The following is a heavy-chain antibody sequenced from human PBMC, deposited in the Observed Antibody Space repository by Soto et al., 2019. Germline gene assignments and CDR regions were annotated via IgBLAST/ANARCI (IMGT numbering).Heavy chain of an antibody. CDR2: ISWDGGSP. CDR3: AKGDGASYCSSTSCSIDY. D-gene: IGHD2-2*01. Sequence: GGPQRHSYTASGCNLDDYTVHWVRQAPGKGLEWVSLISWDGGSPYYADSVKGRFTISRDNTNNSLYLQMNSLRTEDTALYYCAKGDGASYCSSTSCSIDYWGQGTLVTGFS. V-gene: IGHV3-43*01. J-gene: IGHJ4*02. CDR1: GCNLDDYT.